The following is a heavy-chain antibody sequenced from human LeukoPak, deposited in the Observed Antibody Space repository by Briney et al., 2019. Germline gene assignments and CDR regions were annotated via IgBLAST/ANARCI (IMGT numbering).Heavy chain of an antibody. CDR1: GFTFYDYA. V-gene: IGHV3-9*01. J-gene: IGHJ4*02. CDR3: AKDGSWSCTD. D-gene: IGHD2-8*02. Sequence: GGSLRLSCAASGFTFYDYAMHWVRQAPRKGLEWVSSISWNSGSIDYADSVKGRFTISRDNSKRTLYLQMNSLRADDTAVYYCAKDGSWSCTDWGQGTLVTVSS. CDR2: ISWNSGSI.